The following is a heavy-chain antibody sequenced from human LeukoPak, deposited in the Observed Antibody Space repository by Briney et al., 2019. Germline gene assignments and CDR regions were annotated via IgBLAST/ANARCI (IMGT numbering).Heavy chain of an antibody. V-gene: IGHV4-34*01. CDR1: GGSFDSGYY. Sequence: SETLSLTCAVHGGSFDSGYYWNWIRQTPGMGLEWIGQIDHLGIAKYNPSLKSPVFISIDRPKNKFSLEVHSVTAADTAVYYCGRGSTWYFVNFWGQGTRVIVSS. CDR3: GRGSTWYFVNF. J-gene: IGHJ4*02. CDR2: IDHLGIA. D-gene: IGHD6-13*01.